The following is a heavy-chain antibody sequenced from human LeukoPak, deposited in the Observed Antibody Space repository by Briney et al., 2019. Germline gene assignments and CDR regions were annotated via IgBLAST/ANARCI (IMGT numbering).Heavy chain of an antibody. Sequence: GRSLRLSCAASGFTFSSYGMHWVRQAPGKGLEWVAVIWYDGSNKYYADSVKARFTTSRDNSKTTPYLQMNSLRAEDTAVYYCAKDGLDYWGQGTLVTVSS. V-gene: IGHV3-33*06. CDR1: GFTFSSYG. CDR3: AKDGLDY. CDR2: IWYDGSNK. J-gene: IGHJ4*02.